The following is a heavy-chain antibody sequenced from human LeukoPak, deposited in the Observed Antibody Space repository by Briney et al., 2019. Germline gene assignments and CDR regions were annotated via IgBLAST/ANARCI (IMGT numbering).Heavy chain of an antibody. V-gene: IGHV4-34*01. CDR3: ARGGPSRDQLPLDY. CDR1: GGSFSGYY. D-gene: IGHD2-2*01. J-gene: IGHJ4*02. Sequence: KPSETLSLTCAVYGGSFSGYYWSWIRQPPGKGREWIGEINHSGSTNYNPSVKSRVTISVDTSKNQFSLKLSSVTAADTAVYYCARGGPSRDQLPLDYWGQGTLLTVS. CDR2: INHSGST.